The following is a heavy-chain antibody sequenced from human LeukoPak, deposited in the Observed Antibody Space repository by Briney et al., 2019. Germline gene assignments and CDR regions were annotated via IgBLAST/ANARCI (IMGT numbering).Heavy chain of an antibody. CDR2: TNHSGST. D-gene: IGHD1-1*01. CDR1: GGSFSGYY. V-gene: IGHV4-34*01. CDR3: ARGHWNATSGQFDY. Sequence: SSETLSLTCAVYGGSFSGYYWSWIRQPPGKGLEWIGETNHSGSTNYNPSLKSRVTISVDTSKNQFSLKLSSVTAADTAVYYCARGHWNATSGQFDYWGQGTLVTVSS. J-gene: IGHJ4*02.